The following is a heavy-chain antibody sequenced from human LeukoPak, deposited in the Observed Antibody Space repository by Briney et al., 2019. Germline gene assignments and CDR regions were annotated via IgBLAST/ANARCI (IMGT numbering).Heavy chain of an antibody. J-gene: IGHJ5*02. Sequence: GESLKISCKGSGYSFTSYWIGWVRQMPGKGLEWTGIIYPGDSDTRYSPSFQGQVTISADKSISTAYLQWSSLKASDTAMYYCARGKITMVWGVITKGPNWFDPWGQGTLVTVSS. V-gene: IGHV5-51*01. D-gene: IGHD3-10*01. CDR2: IYPGDSDT. CDR3: ARGKITMVWGVITKGPNWFDP. CDR1: GYSFTSYW.